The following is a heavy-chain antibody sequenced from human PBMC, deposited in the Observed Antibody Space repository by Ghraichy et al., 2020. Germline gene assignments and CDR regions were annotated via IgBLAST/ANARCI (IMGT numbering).Heavy chain of an antibody. J-gene: IGHJ6*02. CDR1: GVTISRYY. CDR2: IISSGGT. D-gene: IGHD4-17*01. V-gene: IGHV4-59*01. Sequence: SETLSLTCPGSGVTISRYYWRWFRQPPRKGLDWIASIISSGGTKYNPSLKSRVTISVDTSKNQFSLKLSSVTAADTAVYYCARHSYGDYVPYYYYYGMDFWAQGTPFPFSS. CDR3: ARHSYGDYVPYYYYYGMDF.